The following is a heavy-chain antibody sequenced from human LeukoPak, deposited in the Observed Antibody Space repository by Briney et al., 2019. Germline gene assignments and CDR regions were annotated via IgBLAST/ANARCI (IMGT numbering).Heavy chain of an antibody. V-gene: IGHV3-23*01. CDR2: INGPGDNP. CDR3: AKVTVCFGCYFDY. Sequence: GGCLRLSCVASGYTFSSHGMTWVRQAPGKGLEWVSNINGPGDNPYYSETVKGRFTISRDNSKNTVYLQMNSLRAEDTAIYYCAKVTVCFGCYFDYWGQGILVTVSS. D-gene: IGHD3-10*02. CDR1: GYTFSSHG. J-gene: IGHJ4*02.